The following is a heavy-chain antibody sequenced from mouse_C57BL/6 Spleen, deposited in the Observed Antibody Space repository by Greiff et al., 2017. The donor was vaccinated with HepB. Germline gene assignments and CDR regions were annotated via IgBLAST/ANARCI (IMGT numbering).Heavy chain of an antibody. CDR2: IHPNSGST. CDR3: ARSEDYYAMDY. CDR1: GYTFTSYW. V-gene: IGHV1-64*01. Sequence: QVHVKQPGAELVKPGASVKLSCKASGYTFTSYWMHWVKQRPGQGLEWIGMIHPNSGSTNYNEKFKSKATLTVDKSSSTAYMQLSSLTSEDSAVYYCARSEDYYAMDYWGQGTSVTVSS. J-gene: IGHJ4*01.